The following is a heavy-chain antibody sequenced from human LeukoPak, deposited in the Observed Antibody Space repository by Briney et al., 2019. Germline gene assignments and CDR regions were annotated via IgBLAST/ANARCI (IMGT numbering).Heavy chain of an antibody. V-gene: IGHV4-30-4*07. Sequence: SETLSLTFAVSGGSISSGGYSWSWIRQPPGKGLEWIGYIYYSGSTSYNPSLKSRVTISVDTSKNQFSLKLSSVTAADTAVYYCARVSGSGSFAGFDPWGQGTLVTVSS. D-gene: IGHD1-26*01. CDR2: IYYSGST. CDR1: GGSISSGGYS. CDR3: ARVSGSGSFAGFDP. J-gene: IGHJ5*02.